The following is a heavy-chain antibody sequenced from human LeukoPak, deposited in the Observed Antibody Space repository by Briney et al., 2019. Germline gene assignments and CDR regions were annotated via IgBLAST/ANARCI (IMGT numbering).Heavy chain of an antibody. Sequence: DAVNVSCKASGYTFTGYYMYWVRQAPGQGLEWMGWINPNSGGTSYAQKFQGRVTMTRDTSISTAYMELSRLRSDDTAVYYCASIAARRSAFDIWGQGTMVTVSS. CDR2: INPNSGGT. CDR3: ASIAARRSAFDI. J-gene: IGHJ3*02. V-gene: IGHV1-2*02. D-gene: IGHD6-6*01. CDR1: GYTFTGYY.